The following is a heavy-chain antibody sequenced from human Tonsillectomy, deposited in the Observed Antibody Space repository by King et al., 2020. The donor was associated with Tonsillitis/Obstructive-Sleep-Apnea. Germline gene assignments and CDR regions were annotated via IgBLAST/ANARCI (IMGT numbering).Heavy chain of an antibody. D-gene: IGHD3-3*01. Sequence: VQLVESGGDVVQPGRSLRLSCAASGFTFSSYAMHWVRQAPGKGLEWVAVISYDGSNKYYADSVKGRFTISRDNSKNTLYLQMNSLRAEDTAVYYCARDSDVWSGHNSYYYMDVWGKGTPVTVSS. CDR2: ISYDGSNK. J-gene: IGHJ6*03. V-gene: IGHV3-30*04. CDR3: ARDSDVWSGHNSYYYMDV. CDR1: GFTFSSYA.